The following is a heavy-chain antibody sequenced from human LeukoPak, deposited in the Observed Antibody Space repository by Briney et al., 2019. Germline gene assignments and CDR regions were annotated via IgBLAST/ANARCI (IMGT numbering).Heavy chain of an antibody. Sequence: GASVKVSCKASGYTFTSYGISWVRQAPGQGLKWMGWISAYNGNTNYAQKLQGRVTMTTDTSTSTAYMELRSLRSDDTAVYYCASSKNYYDTSGLDYWGQGTLVTVSS. D-gene: IGHD3-22*01. CDR3: ASSKNYYDTSGLDY. CDR2: ISAYNGNT. J-gene: IGHJ4*02. V-gene: IGHV1-18*01. CDR1: GYTFTSYG.